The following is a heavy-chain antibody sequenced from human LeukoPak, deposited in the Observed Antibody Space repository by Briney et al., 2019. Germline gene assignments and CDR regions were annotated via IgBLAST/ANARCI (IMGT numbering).Heavy chain of an antibody. D-gene: IGHD3-3*01. CDR1: GYTITSYR. J-gene: IGHJ4*02. CDR3: ARASSGSYISD. V-gene: IGHV1-18*01. CDR2: ISGYNGDT. Sequence: ASVKVSCKASGYTITSYRIYRVRQAPGQWLEWMGWISGYNGDTSSAQKLQDRVTMTTDTSTNTAYMELRSLRSDDTAVYFCARASSGSYISDWGQGTLVTVSS.